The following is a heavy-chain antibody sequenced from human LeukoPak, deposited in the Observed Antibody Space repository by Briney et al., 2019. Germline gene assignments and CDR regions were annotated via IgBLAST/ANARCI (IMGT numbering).Heavy chain of an antibody. D-gene: IGHD3-16*01. Sequence: GSLRPSCAASGFTFSDSWMSWVRQAPGKGLEWVANMNQDGSAKGYVDSVKGRFTISRDNARNSLYLQMSSLRPEDTAVYYCATYTHWVAGDVWGQGTTVTVSS. V-gene: IGHV3-7*01. J-gene: IGHJ6*02. CDR2: MNQDGSAK. CDR3: ATYTHWVAGDV. CDR1: GFTFSDSW.